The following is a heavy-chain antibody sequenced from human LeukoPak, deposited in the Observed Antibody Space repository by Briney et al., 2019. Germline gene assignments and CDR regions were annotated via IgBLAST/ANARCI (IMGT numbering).Heavy chain of an antibody. Sequence: ASVRVSCTTSVDTFTAYDMHWVRQAPGQRLEYMGRSNPNSGGTNYAHRFQGRGTMTMDTSMSTAYMELSRLRSADSAVYYCARQAVRTGWFFDYWGQGTLVTVSS. D-gene: IGHD2-15*01. V-gene: IGHV1-2*06. CDR2: SNPNSGGT. CDR3: ARQAVRTGWFFDY. CDR1: VDTFTAYD. J-gene: IGHJ4*02.